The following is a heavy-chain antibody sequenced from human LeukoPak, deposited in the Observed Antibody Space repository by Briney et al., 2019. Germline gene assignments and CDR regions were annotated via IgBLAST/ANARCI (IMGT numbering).Heavy chain of an antibody. CDR2: ISGSGGST. V-gene: IGHV3-23*01. CDR1: GFTFGDYA. J-gene: IGHJ6*04. CDR3: AKAPGYYYGMDV. Sequence: GGSLRLSCTASGFTFGDYAMSWVRQAPGKGLEWVSAISGSGGSTYYADSVKGRFTISRDNSKNTLYLQMNSLRAEDTAVYYCAKAPGYYYGMDVWGKGTTVTVSS.